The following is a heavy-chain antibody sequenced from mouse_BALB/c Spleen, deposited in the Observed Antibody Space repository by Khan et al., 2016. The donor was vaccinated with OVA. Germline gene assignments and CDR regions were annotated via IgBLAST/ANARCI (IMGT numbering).Heavy chain of an antibody. V-gene: IGHV3-2*02. Sequence: EVQLEESGPGLVNPSQSLSLTCTVTGYSITSDYAWNWIRQLPGNKLEWMGYISYSGRTSYNPSLKSRISITRDTSKTQVFLLLNSVTTEDTASYFCARSVTITTVVATDFDYWGQGTTLTVSS. CDR2: ISYSGRT. D-gene: IGHD1-1*01. J-gene: IGHJ2*01. CDR3: ARSVTITTVVATDFDY. CDR1: GYSITSDYA.